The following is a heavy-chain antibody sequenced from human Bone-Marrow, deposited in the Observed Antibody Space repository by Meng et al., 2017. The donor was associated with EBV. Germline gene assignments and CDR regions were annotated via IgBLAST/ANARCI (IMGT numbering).Heavy chain of an antibody. Sequence: VQVVESGGGLVKPGGSLRLCCAASGFTFNDFYMSWIRQAPGKGLDWISYISSSGSIYYADSVKGRFTISRDNAKNSLYLQMNSLRAEDTAVYYCARDEMSTPHFVYWGQGTLVTVSS. V-gene: IGHV3-11*01. CDR3: ARDEMSTPHFVY. CDR1: GFTFNDFY. J-gene: IGHJ4*02. D-gene: IGHD5/OR15-5a*01. CDR2: ISSSGSI.